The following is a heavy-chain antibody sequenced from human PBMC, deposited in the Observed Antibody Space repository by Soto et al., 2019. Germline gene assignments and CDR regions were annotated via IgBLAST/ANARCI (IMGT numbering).Heavy chain of an antibody. CDR3: ARVRYSSGPTLHWYFDL. J-gene: IGHJ2*01. CDR2: IYYSGST. D-gene: IGHD6-19*01. V-gene: IGHV4-30-4*01. Sequence: QVQLQESGPGLVKPSQTLSLTCTVSGGSISSGDYYWSWIRQPPGKGLEWIGYIYYSGSTYYNPSLKSRVTISVDTSKNQFSLKLSSVTAADTAVYYCARVRYSSGPTLHWYFDLWGRGTLVTVSS. CDR1: GGSISSGDYY.